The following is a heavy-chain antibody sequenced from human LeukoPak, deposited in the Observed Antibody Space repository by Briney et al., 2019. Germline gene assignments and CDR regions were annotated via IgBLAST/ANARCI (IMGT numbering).Heavy chain of an antibody. J-gene: IGHJ3*02. D-gene: IGHD2-21*01. CDR3: ARLDRADCGGASCSRGSGAFGI. Sequence: GASREISCKASGSRFANYWFGGARQMPGKGLEWMQIIYASGSNTSYRPSFQAHVIISADKSISTAYLQWSSLKDSDTAMYYCARLDRADCGGASCSRGSGAFGIWGQGTMVTVSS. CDR2: IYASGSNT. CDR1: GSRFANYW. V-gene: IGHV5-51*01.